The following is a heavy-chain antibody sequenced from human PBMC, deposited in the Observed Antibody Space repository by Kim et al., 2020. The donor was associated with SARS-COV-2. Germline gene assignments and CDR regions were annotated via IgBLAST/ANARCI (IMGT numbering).Heavy chain of an antibody. J-gene: IGHJ5*02. V-gene: IGHV3-11*05. D-gene: IGHD2-21*01. CDR3: AKAPGDGGLLYNWLDP. Sequence: DSVKGRFTISRDNAKNTLDLQMNRLRAEDTAVNYCAKAPGDGGLLYNWLDPWGQGTLVTVSS.